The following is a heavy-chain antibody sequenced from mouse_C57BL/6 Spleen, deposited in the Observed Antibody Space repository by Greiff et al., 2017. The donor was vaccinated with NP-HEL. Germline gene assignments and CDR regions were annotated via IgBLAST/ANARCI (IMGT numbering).Heavy chain of an antibody. V-gene: IGHV1-82*01. D-gene: IGHD3-2*02. Sequence: QVQLQQSGAELAKPGASVKLSCKASGYAFSSSWMNWVKQRPGKGLEWIGRIYPGDGDTNYNGKFKGKATLTADKSSSTAYMQLSSLTSEDSAVYFCARNGAAQATFAYWGQGTLVTVSA. CDR3: ARNGAAQATFAY. CDR2: IYPGDGDT. CDR1: GYAFSSSW. J-gene: IGHJ3*01.